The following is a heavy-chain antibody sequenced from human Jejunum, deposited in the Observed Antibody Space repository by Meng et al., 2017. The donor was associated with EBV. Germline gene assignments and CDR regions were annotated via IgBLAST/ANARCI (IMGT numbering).Heavy chain of an antibody. Sequence: QVQLQQWVAGLLKPSETLSLTCAVYRGSFSGYYWSWIRQHPGKGLEWIGEINHSGSTNYNPSLRSRVTISVETSKNQFSLRLNSVTAADTAVYYCARVAFSYTTRSLDSWGQGTLVTVSS. CDR1: RGSFSGYY. CDR2: INHSGST. V-gene: IGHV4-34*02. D-gene: IGHD3-16*02. J-gene: IGHJ4*02. CDR3: ARVAFSYTTRSLDS.